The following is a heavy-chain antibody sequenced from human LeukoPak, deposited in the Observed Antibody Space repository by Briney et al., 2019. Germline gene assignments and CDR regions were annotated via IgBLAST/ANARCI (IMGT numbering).Heavy chain of an antibody. CDR3: AKAPYGDYYYMDV. CDR1: GFTFSSSA. Sequence: GGSLRLSCAASGFTFSSSAMSWVRQAPGKGLEWVSSISGSGSGGSTYYADSVKGRFSISRDNSQNTLYLQMNNLRADDTAVYFCAKAPYGDYYYMDVWGKGTTVTVSS. D-gene: IGHD4-17*01. J-gene: IGHJ6*03. V-gene: IGHV3-23*01. CDR2: ISGSGSGGST.